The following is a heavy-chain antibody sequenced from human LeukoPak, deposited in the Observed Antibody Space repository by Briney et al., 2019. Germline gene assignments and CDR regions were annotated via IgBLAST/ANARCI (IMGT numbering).Heavy chain of an antibody. D-gene: IGHD3-3*01. CDR2: IKHDGSEK. CDR1: GFIFTNYF. Sequence: GGSLRLSCAASGFIFTNYFMSWVRQAPGKGLEWVASIKHDGSEKYYVDSVRGRFTISRDDTMNSLYLQMSSLRAEDTAVYYCATDRGWRTSGYYLYYFEYWGQGTLVTYSS. J-gene: IGHJ4*02. CDR3: ATDRGWRTSGYYLYYFEY. V-gene: IGHV3-7*01.